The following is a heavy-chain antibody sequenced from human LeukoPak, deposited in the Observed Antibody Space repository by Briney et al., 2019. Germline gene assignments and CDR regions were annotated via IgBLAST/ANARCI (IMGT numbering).Heavy chain of an antibody. D-gene: IGHD3-10*01. Sequence: GGSLRLSCAASGFTFSSYSMNWVRQAPGKGPEWVSSISSSSSYIYYADSVKGRFTISRDNAKNSLYLQMNSLRAEDTAVYYCARSALLLWSPYMDVWGKGTTVTVSS. CDR2: ISSSSSYI. V-gene: IGHV3-21*01. CDR3: ARSALLLWSPYMDV. CDR1: GFTFSSYS. J-gene: IGHJ6*03.